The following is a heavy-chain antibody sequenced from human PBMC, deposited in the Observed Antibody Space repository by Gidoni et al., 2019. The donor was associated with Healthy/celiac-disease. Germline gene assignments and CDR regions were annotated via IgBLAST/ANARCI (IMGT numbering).Heavy chain of an antibody. CDR1: GGTFSSYA. Sequence: QVQLVQSGAEVKKPGSSVKVSCKASGGTFSSYAISWVRQAPGQGLEWMGGIIPIFGTANYAQKFQGRVTITADESTSTAYMELSSLRSEDTAVYYCASRSSSGGAYYYYYGMDVWGQGTTVTVSS. V-gene: IGHV1-69*01. CDR3: ASRSSSGGAYYYYYGMDV. D-gene: IGHD6-6*01. J-gene: IGHJ6*02. CDR2: IIPIFGTA.